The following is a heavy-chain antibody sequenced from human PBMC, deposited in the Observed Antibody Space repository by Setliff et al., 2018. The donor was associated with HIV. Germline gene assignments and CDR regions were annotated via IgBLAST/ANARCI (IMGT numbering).Heavy chain of an antibody. CDR3: ARVSSSYYFLGAFDS. Sequence: SETLSLTCTVFGGSINSDSYYWTWIRQPAGKGLEWIGHIHTSGSTNYNPSLKSRVTISIDTSKNQLSLKLRSATATDTALYYCARVSSSYYFLGAFDSWGQGTLVTVSS. J-gene: IGHJ4*02. D-gene: IGHD6-13*01. CDR2: IHTSGST. V-gene: IGHV4-61*09. CDR1: GGSINSDSYY.